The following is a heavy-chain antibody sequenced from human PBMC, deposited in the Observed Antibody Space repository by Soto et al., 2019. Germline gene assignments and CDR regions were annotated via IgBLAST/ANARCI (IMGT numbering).Heavy chain of an antibody. D-gene: IGHD5-12*01. CDR3: ARAREMATKRALDY. Sequence: QVQLVESGGGVVQPGRSLRLSCAASGFTFSSYAMHWVRQAPGKGLEWVAVISYDGSNKYYADSVKGRFTISRDNSKNTLYLQLNSLRAEDTAVYYCARAREMATKRALDYWGQGTLVTVSS. V-gene: IGHV3-30-3*01. CDR1: GFTFSSYA. J-gene: IGHJ4*02. CDR2: ISYDGSNK.